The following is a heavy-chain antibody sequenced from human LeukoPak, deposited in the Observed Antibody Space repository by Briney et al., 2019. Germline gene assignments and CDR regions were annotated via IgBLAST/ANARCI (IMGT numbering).Heavy chain of an antibody. D-gene: IGHD3-10*01. CDR3: ARDGLWFGELSPRSRYGMDV. J-gene: IGHJ6*02. V-gene: IGHV1-8*01. CDR2: MNPNSGNT. CDR1: GYTFTSYD. Sequence: EASVKVSCKASGYTFTSYDINWVRQATGQGLEWMGWMNPNSGNTGYAQKFQGRVTMTRDTSTSTVYMELSSLRSEDTAVYYCARDGLWFGELSPRSRYGMDVWGQGTTVTVSS.